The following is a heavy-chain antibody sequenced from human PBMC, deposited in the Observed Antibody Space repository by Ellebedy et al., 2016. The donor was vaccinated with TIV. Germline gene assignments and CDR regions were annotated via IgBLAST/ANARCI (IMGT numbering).Heavy chain of an antibody. CDR1: GHTLPNFY. Sequence: ASVMVSCXTSGHTLPNFYIHWVRQAPGQGPEWMGWIRPNSGGTDCAQKVQGRVTMTTDTSTSTAYMDLRSLTSDDTAVYYCARDIGSGWNIFDYWGQGTLVTVSS. J-gene: IGHJ4*02. CDR2: IRPNSGGT. D-gene: IGHD6-19*01. CDR3: ARDIGSGWNIFDY. V-gene: IGHV1-18*04.